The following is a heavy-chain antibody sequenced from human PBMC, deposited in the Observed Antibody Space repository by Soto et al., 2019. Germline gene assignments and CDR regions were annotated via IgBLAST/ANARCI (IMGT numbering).Heavy chain of an antibody. CDR1: GYTFTSYA. J-gene: IGHJ4*02. CDR2: INAGNGNT. Sequence: GASVKVSCKASGYTFTSYAMHWVRQAPGQRLEWMGWINAGNGNTKYSQKFQGRVTITRDTSASTAHMELSSLRSEDTAVYYCARSGSYYLSDYWGQGTLVTVSS. V-gene: IGHV1-3*01. CDR3: ARSGSYYLSDY. D-gene: IGHD1-26*01.